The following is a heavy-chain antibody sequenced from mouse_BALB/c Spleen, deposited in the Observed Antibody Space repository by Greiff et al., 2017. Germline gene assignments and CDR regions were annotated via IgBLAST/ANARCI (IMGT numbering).Heavy chain of an antibody. CDR1: GFSLTSYG. CDR3: ARDDYDWFAY. CDR2: IWAGGST. J-gene: IGHJ3*01. V-gene: IGHV2-9*02. D-gene: IGHD2-4*01. Sequence: VNLVESGPGLVAPSQSLSITCTVSGFSLTSYGVHWVRQPPGKGLEWLGVIWAGGSTNYNSALMSRLSISKDNSKSQVFLKMNSLQTDDTAMYYCARDDYDWFAYWGQGTLVTVSA.